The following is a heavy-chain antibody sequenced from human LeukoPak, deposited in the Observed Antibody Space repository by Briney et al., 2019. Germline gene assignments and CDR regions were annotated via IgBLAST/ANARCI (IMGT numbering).Heavy chain of an antibody. CDR2: INPNSGGT. D-gene: IGHD3-22*01. J-gene: IGHJ4*02. CDR3: ARGPNYYDSSGYYTDY. V-gene: IGHV1-2*02. Sequence: ASVKVSCKASGYTFTSYDITWVRQAPGQGLEWMGWINPNSGGTNYAQKFQGRVTMTRDTSITTAYMELSRLRSDDTAVYYCARGPNYYDSSGYYTDYWGQGTLVTVSS. CDR1: GYTFTSYD.